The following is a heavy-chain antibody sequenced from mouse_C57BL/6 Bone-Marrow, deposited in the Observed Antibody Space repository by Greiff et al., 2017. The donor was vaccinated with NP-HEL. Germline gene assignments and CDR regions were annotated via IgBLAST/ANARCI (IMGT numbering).Heavy chain of an antibody. CDR2: IYIGNGYT. CDR3: AIIYYYGSSYVGFAY. CDR1: GYTFTSYG. D-gene: IGHD1-1*01. V-gene: IGHV1-58*01. Sequence: EVKLQQSGAELVRPGSSVKMSCKTSGYTFTSYGINWVKQRPGQGLEWIGYIYIGNGYTEYNEKFKGKATLTSDTSSSTAYMQLSSLTSEDSAIYFCAIIYYYGSSYVGFAYWGQGTLVTVSA. J-gene: IGHJ3*01.